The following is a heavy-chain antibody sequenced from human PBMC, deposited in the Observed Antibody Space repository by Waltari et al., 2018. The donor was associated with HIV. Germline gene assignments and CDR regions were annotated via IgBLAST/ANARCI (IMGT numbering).Heavy chain of an antibody. V-gene: IGHV3-15*01. Sequence: LTLSCAASGFTFNIAWMSWVRQAPGKGLEWVGRIKSESHGWTTDFAAPVKGRFTISRDDSKNTVSLQMNSLKTEDTAVYFCSTMGGFPSFDYWGQGTLVTVSS. J-gene: IGHJ4*02. CDR2: IKSESHGWTT. D-gene: IGHD3-16*01. CDR1: GFTFNIAW. CDR3: STMGGFPSFDY.